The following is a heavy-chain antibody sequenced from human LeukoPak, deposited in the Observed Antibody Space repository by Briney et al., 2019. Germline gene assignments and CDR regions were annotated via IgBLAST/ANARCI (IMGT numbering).Heavy chain of an antibody. CDR3: ARDGDTAATPHWFDP. J-gene: IGHJ5*02. Sequence: GASVKVSCTASGGTFSSYAISWVRQAPGQGLEWMGRIIPIFGIANYAQKFQGRVTITADKSTSTAYMELSSLRSEDTAVYYCARDGDTAATPHWFDPWGQGTLVTVSS. CDR1: GGTFSSYA. CDR2: IIPIFGIA. D-gene: IGHD5-18*01. V-gene: IGHV1-69*04.